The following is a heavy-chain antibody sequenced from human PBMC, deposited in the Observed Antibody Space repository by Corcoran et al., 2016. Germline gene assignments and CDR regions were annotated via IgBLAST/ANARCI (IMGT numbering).Heavy chain of an antibody. V-gene: IGHV3-30*18. J-gene: IGHJ6*02. CDR2: ISYDGSNK. CDR3: AKDRGVATFLGYYYYGMDV. CDR1: GFTFSSYG. Sequence: QVQLVESGGGVVQPGRSLRLSCAASGFTFSSYGMHWVRQAPGKGLEWVAVISYDGSNKYYVDSVKGRFTISRDNSKNTLYLQMNSLSAEDTAVYYCAKDRGVATFLGYYYYGMDVWGQGTTVTVSS. D-gene: IGHD5-12*01.